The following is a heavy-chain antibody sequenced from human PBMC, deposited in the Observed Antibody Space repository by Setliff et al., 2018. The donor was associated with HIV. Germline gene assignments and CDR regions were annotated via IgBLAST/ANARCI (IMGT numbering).Heavy chain of an antibody. Sequence: SETLSLTCTVSGDSIRSRSFYWAWIRQTLGERPEWIGAIYYVGSTYYNPYLKSRASIFVDTSKNQFSPKLYSVTAADTAVYYCAGGFWGGPLFNPWGRGTLVTVSS. CDR3: AGGFWGGPLFNP. CDR1: GDSIRSRSFY. CDR2: IYYVGST. J-gene: IGHJ5*01. D-gene: IGHD3-3*01. V-gene: IGHV4-39*01.